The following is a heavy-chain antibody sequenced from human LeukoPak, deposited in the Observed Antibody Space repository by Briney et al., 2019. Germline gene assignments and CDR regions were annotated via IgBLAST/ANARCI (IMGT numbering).Heavy chain of an antibody. J-gene: IGHJ3*02. Sequence: SVKVSCEASGGTFSSYAISWVRQAPGQGLEWMGGINPIFGTANYAQKFQGRVTITADESTSTAYMELSSLRSEDTAVYYCARGEESYDFWSGYSRGYAFDIWGQETMVTVPS. D-gene: IGHD3-3*01. V-gene: IGHV1-69*01. CDR2: INPIFGTA. CDR1: GGTFSSYA. CDR3: ARGEESYDFWSGYSRGYAFDI.